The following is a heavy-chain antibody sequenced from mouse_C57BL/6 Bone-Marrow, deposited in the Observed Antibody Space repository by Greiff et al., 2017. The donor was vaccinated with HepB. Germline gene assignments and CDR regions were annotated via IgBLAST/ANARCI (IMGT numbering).Heavy chain of an antibody. Sequence: EVMLVESGGDLVKPGGSLKLSCAASGFTFSSYGMSWVRQTPDKRLEWVATISSGGSYTYYPDSVKGRFTISRDNAKNTLYLQMSSLKSEDTAMYYCGRQDLLGFAYWGQGTLVTVSA. CDR3: GRQDLLGFAY. V-gene: IGHV5-6*01. CDR2: ISSGGSYT. CDR1: GFTFSSYG. J-gene: IGHJ3*01.